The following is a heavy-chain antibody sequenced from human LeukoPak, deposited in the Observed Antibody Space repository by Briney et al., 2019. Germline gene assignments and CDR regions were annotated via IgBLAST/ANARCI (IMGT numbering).Heavy chain of an antibody. CDR3: AKGVSRGVDPTGLEY. D-gene: IGHD1-1*01. CDR2: ISYDGSDR. V-gene: IGHV3-30*18. CDR1: GFTFSSYG. Sequence: GGSLRLSCVASGFTFSSYGMHWVRQAPGKGPEWVAVISYDGSDRYYANFVKGRFTISRDNSKNTLFLQTNSMRPEDTAVYYCAKGVSRGVDPTGLEYWGQGTLVTVSS. J-gene: IGHJ4*02.